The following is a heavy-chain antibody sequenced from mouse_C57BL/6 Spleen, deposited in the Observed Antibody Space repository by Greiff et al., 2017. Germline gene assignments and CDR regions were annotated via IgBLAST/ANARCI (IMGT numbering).Heavy chain of an antibody. V-gene: IGHV1-72*01. J-gene: IGHJ2*01. CDR2: IDPNSGGT. CDR3: ARGYYGTSYYFDY. D-gene: IGHD1-1*01. Sequence: QVQLKQPGAELVKLGASVKLSCKASGYTFTSYWMHWVKQRPGRGLEWIGRIDPNSGGTKYNEKFKSKATLTVDKPSSTAYMQLSSLTSEDSAVYYCARGYYGTSYYFDYWGQGTTLTVSS. CDR1: GYTFTSYW.